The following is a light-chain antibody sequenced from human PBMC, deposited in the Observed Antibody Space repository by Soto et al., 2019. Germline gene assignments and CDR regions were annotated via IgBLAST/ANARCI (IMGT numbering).Light chain of an antibody. Sequence: QSALTQPASVSGSPGQSITMSCTGSSSDIGTYNFVSWYQQHADKAPRLILYEVSNRPSGVSSRFSGSKSGNSASLTISGLQPVDEAHSFCCSYAATPSLVFGGGTKVTVL. CDR2: EVS. J-gene: IGLJ3*02. CDR3: CSYAATPSLV. V-gene: IGLV2-14*01. CDR1: SSDIGTYNF.